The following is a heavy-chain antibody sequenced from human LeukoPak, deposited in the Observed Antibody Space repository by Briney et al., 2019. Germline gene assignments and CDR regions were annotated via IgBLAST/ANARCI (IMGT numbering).Heavy chain of an antibody. V-gene: IGHV1-2*02. CDR3: ARKKWEPHLYYFDY. J-gene: IGHJ4*02. CDR1: GYTFTGYY. Sequence: GASVKVSCKASGYTFTGYYMHWVRQAPGQGLEWMGWINPNSGGTNYAQKLQGRVTMTRDTSISTAYMELSRLRSDDTAVYYCARKKWEPHLYYFDYWGQGTLVTVSS. CDR2: INPNSGGT. D-gene: IGHD1-26*01.